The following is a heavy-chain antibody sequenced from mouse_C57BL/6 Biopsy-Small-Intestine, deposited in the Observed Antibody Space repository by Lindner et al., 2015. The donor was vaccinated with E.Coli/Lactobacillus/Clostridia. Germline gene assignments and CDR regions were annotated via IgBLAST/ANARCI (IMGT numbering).Heavy chain of an antibody. CDR3: ARRVVPYYFDY. CDR1: GYTFTDYY. CDR2: IYPGRTNT. Sequence: QLQESGAELVKPGASVKMSCKASGYTFTDYYINWVKQRPGQGLEWIGWIYPGRTNTKYTEKFKGKATLTVDTSSSTAYMQLSSLTSEDSALYFCARRVVPYYFDYWGQGTTLTVSS. J-gene: IGHJ2*01. V-gene: IGHV1-84*01. D-gene: IGHD1-1*01.